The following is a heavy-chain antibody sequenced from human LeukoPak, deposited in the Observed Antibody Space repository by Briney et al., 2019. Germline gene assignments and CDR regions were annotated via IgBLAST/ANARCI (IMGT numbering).Heavy chain of an antibody. J-gene: IGHJ4*02. Sequence: SETLSLTCNVSGGSISSYYWSWIRQPPGKGLEWIGYIYYSGSTNYNPSLKSRVTISVDTSKNQFSLKLSSVTAADTAVYYCARVDIVATQYYFDYWGQGTLVTVSS. V-gene: IGHV4-59*01. CDR3: ARVDIVATQYYFDY. D-gene: IGHD5-12*01. CDR2: IYYSGST. CDR1: GGSISSYY.